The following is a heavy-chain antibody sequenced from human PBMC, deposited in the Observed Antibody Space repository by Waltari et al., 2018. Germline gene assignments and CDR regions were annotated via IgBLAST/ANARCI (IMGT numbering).Heavy chain of an antibody. J-gene: IGHJ4*02. CDR1: EGTFSSYA. CDR3: ARESQDGDYSGY. Sequence: QVQLGQSGAGVKKPGSSVKVSCKASEGTFSSYAISWVRQAPGQGLEWMGGVTPICGTATYAQKSQGRVTITADDSTSTAYMELSSLRSEDPAVYYCARESQDGDYSGYWGQGTLVTVSS. D-gene: IGHD4-17*01. CDR2: VTPICGTA. V-gene: IGHV1-69*13.